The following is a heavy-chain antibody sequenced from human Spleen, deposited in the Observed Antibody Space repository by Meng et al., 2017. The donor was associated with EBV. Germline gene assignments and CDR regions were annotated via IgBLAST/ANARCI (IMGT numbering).Heavy chain of an antibody. CDR1: GVPFINYA. D-gene: IGHD3-9*01. CDR3: ARDRLLNPLRRFDY. J-gene: IGHJ4*02. CDR2: IFPGNGNT. V-gene: IGHV1-3*01. Sequence: QGQLVHSGVDRKRPGASVKVSCKASGVPFINYAMYWVRQAPGQGLEWMGRIFPGNGNTKYSEKFQGRVTFFRDSSANTAYMELTSLRSEDTAVYYCARDRLLNPLRRFDYWGQGTLVTVSS.